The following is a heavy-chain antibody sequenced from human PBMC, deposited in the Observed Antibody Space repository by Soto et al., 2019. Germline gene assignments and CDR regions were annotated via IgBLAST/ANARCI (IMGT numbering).Heavy chain of an antibody. CDR2: ITPNSGGT. CDR1: GYTFTGYY. J-gene: IGHJ6*02. Sequence: ASVKVSCKASGYTFTGYYMHWVRQAPGQGLEWMGWITPNSGGTNYAQKFQGRVTMTRDTSISTAYMELSRLRSDDTAVYYCARDRGGYCGGDCYYYYYGMDVWGQGTTVTVSS. CDR3: ARDRGGYCGGDCYYYYYGMDV. D-gene: IGHD2-21*02. V-gene: IGHV1-2*02.